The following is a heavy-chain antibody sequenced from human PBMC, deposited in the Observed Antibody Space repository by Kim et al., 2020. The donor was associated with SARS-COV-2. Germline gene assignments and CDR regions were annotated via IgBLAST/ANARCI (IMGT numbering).Heavy chain of an antibody. J-gene: IGHJ6*02. V-gene: IGHV4-34*01. Sequence: SETLSLTCAVYGGSFSGYYWSWIRQPPGKGLEWIGEINHRGSTNYNPSLKSRVIISVDTSKNQFSLKVRSVTAADTAVYYCARGNDYHSGTFYKVYGLDVWGQGTTVTVSS. CDR2: INHRGST. D-gene: IGHD3-10*01. CDR1: GGSFSGYY. CDR3: ARGNDYHSGTFYKVYGLDV.